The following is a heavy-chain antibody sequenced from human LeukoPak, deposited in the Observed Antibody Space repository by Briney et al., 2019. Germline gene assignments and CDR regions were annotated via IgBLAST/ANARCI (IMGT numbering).Heavy chain of an antibody. CDR2: TYSGGRT. V-gene: IGHV3-53*01. J-gene: IGHJ6*03. Sequence: GGSLRLSCAASGFTVSSNYMSWVRQAPGKGLEWVSVTYSGGRTYYADSVKGRFTISRDNSKNTLYLQTNSLRAEDTAVYYCARVYYGSGSLHYYYYYMDVWGKGTTVTISS. CDR3: ARVYYGSGSLHYYYYYMDV. D-gene: IGHD3-10*01. CDR1: GFTVSSNY.